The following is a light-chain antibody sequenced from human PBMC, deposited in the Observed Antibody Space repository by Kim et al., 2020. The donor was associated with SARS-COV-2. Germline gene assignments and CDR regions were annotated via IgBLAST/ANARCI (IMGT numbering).Light chain of an antibody. Sequence: RTATLPGTGNSGSVDYEGASWLQQHQGHPPNLLAYGSNSRPSGISERFSASRSGNIASLTIAGLQPEDEADYYCSAWDSSLSAWVFGGGTQLTVL. V-gene: IGLV10-54*04. CDR1: SGSVDYEG. J-gene: IGLJ3*02. CDR3: SAWDSSLSAWV. CDR2: GSN.